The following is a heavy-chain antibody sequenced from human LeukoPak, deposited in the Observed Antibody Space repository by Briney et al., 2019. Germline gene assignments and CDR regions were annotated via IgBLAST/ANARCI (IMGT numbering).Heavy chain of an antibody. J-gene: IGHJ2*01. CDR3: AKCAEWFGELVPWYFDL. CDR2: ISGSGGST. V-gene: IGHV3-23*01. Sequence: GGSLRLSCAASGFTFSSYAMSWVRQAPGKGLEWVSAISGSGGSTYYADSVKGRFTISRDNSKNTLYLQMNSLRAEDTAVYYCAKCAEWFGELVPWYFDLWGRGTLVTVSS. CDR1: GFTFSSYA. D-gene: IGHD3-10*01.